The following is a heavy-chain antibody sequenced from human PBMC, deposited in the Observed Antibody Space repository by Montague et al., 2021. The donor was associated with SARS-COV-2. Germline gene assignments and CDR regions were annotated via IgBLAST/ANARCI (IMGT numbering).Heavy chain of an antibody. Sequence: STNYNPSLKSRVTISIDTSKNQFSLKLISVTAADTAVYYCARANGYYFDYWGQGTLVTVDS. V-gene: IGHV4-34*01. D-gene: IGHD2-8*01. J-gene: IGHJ4*02. CDR2: ST. CDR3: ARANGYYFDY.